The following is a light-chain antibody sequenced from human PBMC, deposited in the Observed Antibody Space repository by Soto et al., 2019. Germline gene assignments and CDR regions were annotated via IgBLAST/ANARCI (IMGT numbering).Light chain of an antibody. CDR2: DAS. J-gene: IGKJ4*01. CDR3: QQFSSYPLT. Sequence: DIQMTQSPSSLSASVGDRVTITCQASQDISNYLNWYQQKPGKAPKLLIYDASNLETGVPSRFSGSGSGTDFTFTISSLQPEYFAVYYCQQFSSYPLTFGGGTKVDIK. CDR1: QDISNY. V-gene: IGKV1-33*01.